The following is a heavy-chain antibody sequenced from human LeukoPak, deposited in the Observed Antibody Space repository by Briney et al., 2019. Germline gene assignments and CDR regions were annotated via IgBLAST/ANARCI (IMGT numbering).Heavy chain of an antibody. V-gene: IGHV3-53*01. Sequence: GGSLRLSCAASGFTVSSNYMSWVRQAPGKGLEWVSVIYSGGSTYYADSVKGRFTISRDNSKNTLYLQMNSLRAEDTAVYYCARELAIVGATNYFDYWGQGTLVTVSS. J-gene: IGHJ4*02. CDR3: ARELAIVGATNYFDY. CDR1: GFTVSSNY. CDR2: IYSGGST. D-gene: IGHD1-26*01.